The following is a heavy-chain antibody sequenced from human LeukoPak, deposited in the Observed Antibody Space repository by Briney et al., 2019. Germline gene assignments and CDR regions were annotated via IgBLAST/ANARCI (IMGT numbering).Heavy chain of an antibody. J-gene: IGHJ1*01. D-gene: IGHD1-1*01. Sequence: ASVKVSCKASGYTFTSFDINWVRQATGQGLEWMGWMNPNSGNTGYAQKFQGRVTMTRDTSASTVYMELSSLRSEDTAVYYCARDSRGWGTPWLGNFQHWGQGTLVTVSS. CDR2: MNPNSGNT. V-gene: IGHV1-8*01. CDR1: GYTFTSFD. CDR3: ARDSRGWGTPWLGNFQH.